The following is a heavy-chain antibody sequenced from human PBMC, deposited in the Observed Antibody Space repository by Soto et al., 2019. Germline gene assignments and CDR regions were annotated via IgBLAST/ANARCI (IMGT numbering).Heavy chain of an antibody. V-gene: IGHV3-13*01. CDR2: IDSAGDA. D-gene: IGHD3-10*01. CDR1: GFTFSSHD. Sequence: EVQLVESGGGLVQPGGSLRLSCAASGFTFSSHDMHWVRQVTGKGLEWVSGIDSAGDAKYPASVKGRFTISRENAKNSWHLQMNSLRAGDTAVYYCERGGIWGVSWNWFDTWGQGTLVTVSS. J-gene: IGHJ5*02. CDR3: ERGGIWGVSWNWFDT.